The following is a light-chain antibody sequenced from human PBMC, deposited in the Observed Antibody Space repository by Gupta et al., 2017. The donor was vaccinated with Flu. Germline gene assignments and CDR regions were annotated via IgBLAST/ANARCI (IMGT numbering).Light chain of an antibody. J-gene: IGLJ3*02. CDR3: SSYTVSSTWL. CDR1: SNDVGGYNY. V-gene: IGLV2-14*01. Sequence: QSALTQPASVSGSPGQSVTISCTGTSNDVGGYNYVSWYQQHPGKAPKLMISEVSNRPSGVSDRFSGSKSDNTASLTISGLQADDEADYYCSSYTVSSTWLFGGGTKLTVL. CDR2: EVS.